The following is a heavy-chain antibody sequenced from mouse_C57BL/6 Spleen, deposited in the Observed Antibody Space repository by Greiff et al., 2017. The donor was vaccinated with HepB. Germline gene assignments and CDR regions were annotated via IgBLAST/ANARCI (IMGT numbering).Heavy chain of an antibody. J-gene: IGHJ2*01. CDR1: GFTFSSYA. CDR3: ARDGYHAYFDY. V-gene: IGHV5-4*01. D-gene: IGHD2-2*01. Sequence: EVKVEESGGGLVKPGGSLKLSCAASGFTFSSYAMSWVRQTPEKRLEWVATISDGGSYTYYPDNVKGRFTISRDNAKNNLYLQMSHLKSEDTAMYYCARDGYHAYFDYWGQGTTLTVSS. CDR2: ISDGGSYT.